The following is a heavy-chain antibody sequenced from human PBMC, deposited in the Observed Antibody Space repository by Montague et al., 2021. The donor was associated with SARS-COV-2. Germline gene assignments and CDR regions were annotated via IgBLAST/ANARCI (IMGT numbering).Heavy chain of an antibody. V-gene: IGHV4-39*01. CDR2: LSYSGDY. J-gene: IGHJ4*02. CDR1: GASISSSSFF. Sequence: SETLSLTCTVSGASISSSSFFWGWLRQPPGKGLEWIGTLSYSGDYNYMPSLGSRVTMYVDTYKNQLSLKVYSVTAADTAVYYCARRVDTWGFPFDSWGQGALVTVSS. CDR3: ARRVDTWGFPFDS. D-gene: IGHD7-27*01.